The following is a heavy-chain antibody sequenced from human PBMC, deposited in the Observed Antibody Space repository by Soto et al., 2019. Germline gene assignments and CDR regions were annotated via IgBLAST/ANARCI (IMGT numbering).Heavy chain of an antibody. CDR2: ISWNSGSI. V-gene: IGHV3-9*01. Sequence: GGSLRLSCAASGFTFDDYAMHWVRQAPGKGLEWVSGISWNSGSIGYADSVKGRFTISRDNAKNSLYLQMNSLRAEDTALYYCAKGNMIFGGPDYWGQGTLVTVSS. CDR3: AKGNMIFGGPDY. CDR1: GFTFDDYA. J-gene: IGHJ4*02. D-gene: IGHD3-3*01.